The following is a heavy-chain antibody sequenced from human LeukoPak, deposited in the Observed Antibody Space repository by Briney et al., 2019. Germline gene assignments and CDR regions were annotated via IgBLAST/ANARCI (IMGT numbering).Heavy chain of an antibody. CDR2: IKKDGSEK. Sequence: WGSLTLSCAASGFTFSSYWMSWVRQAAGKGLEWVANIKKDGSEKYNVYSVKGRFTISRDDAKNSLYLQMNSLRAEDTAVYYCARRGYSYGYYYYYMDAWGKGTTVTVSS. CDR1: GFTFSSYW. V-gene: IGHV3-7*01. D-gene: IGHD5-18*01. J-gene: IGHJ6*03. CDR3: ARRGYSYGYYYYYMDA.